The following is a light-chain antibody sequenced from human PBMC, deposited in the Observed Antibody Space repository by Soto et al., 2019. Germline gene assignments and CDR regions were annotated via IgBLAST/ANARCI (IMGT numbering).Light chain of an antibody. CDR3: SSFRSSSTSYV. J-gene: IGLJ1*01. CDR1: SSDIGDSNY. V-gene: IGLV2-14*03. Sequence: QSVLTQPASVSGSPGQSITISCTGTSSDIGDSNYVSWYQQHPGKAPKLVIYDVSNRPSGVSNRFSGSKPANTASLTISGLQAEDEADYYCSSFRSSSTSYVFGTGTKVTV. CDR2: DVS.